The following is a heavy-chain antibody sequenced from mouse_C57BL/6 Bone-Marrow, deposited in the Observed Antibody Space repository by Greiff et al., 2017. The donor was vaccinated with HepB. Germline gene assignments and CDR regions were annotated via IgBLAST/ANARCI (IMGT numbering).Heavy chain of an antibody. CDR3: ASYGNYDYYYAMDY. D-gene: IGHD2-1*01. CDR1: GCNIKNTY. CDR2: IDPANGNT. J-gene: IGHJ4*01. V-gene: IGHV14-3*01. Sequence: EVQLQQSVAEFVRPGASVKLSCTASGCNIKNTYMHWVKQRPEQGLEWIGRIDPANGNTKYAPKFQGKATITADTSSNTAYLQLISLTSEDPAIYYCASYGNYDYYYAMDYWGQGTSVTVSS.